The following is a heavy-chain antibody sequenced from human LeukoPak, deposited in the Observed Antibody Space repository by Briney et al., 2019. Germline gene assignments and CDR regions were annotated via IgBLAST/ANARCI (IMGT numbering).Heavy chain of an antibody. D-gene: IGHD1-1*01. J-gene: IGHJ4*02. V-gene: IGHV4-31*11. Sequence: PSETLSLTCAVSGGSISSGGYYWSWIRQHPGKGLEWIGSIYYSGSTNYNPSLQGRVTISLDTSRNQFSLKLSSVTAADTAVYYCASGDNDPLFDYWGQGTLVTVSS. CDR1: GGSISSGGYY. CDR2: IYYSGST. CDR3: ASGDNDPLFDY.